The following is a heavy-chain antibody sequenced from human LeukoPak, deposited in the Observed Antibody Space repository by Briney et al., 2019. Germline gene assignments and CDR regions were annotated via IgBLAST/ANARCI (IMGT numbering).Heavy chain of an antibody. CDR3: VSFYETY. Sequence: PGGSLRLSCAASGDYWMHWVSQAPGQGLVWVSHINGDGSWTTYADSVKGRITISKDNAKNTVYLQMNNLRAEDTAVYYCVSFYETYWGRGTLVTVSS. V-gene: IGHV3-74*01. J-gene: IGHJ4*02. D-gene: IGHD2-2*01. CDR1: GDYW. CDR2: INGDGSWT.